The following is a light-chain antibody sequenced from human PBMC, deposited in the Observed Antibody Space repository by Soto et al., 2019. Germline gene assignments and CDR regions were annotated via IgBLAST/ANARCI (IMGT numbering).Light chain of an antibody. J-gene: IGKJ4*01. CDR3: QQYDNWPPLT. Sequence: EVVMTQSPVTLSVSPGERATLSCRASESVTSNLAWYQQKPGQAPRLLIYGASTRATGIPARFSGSGSGTEFPLTISSLQSEDFAVYYCQQYDNWPPLTFGGGTKVEI. CDR1: ESVTSN. CDR2: GAS. V-gene: IGKV3-15*01.